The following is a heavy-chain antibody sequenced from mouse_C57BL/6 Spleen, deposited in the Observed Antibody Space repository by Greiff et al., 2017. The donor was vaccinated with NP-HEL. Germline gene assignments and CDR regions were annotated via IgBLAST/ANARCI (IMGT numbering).Heavy chain of an antibody. CDR2: IDPSDSET. Sequence: QVQLQQPGAELVRPGSSVKLSCKASGYTFTSYWMHWVKQRPIQGLEWIGNIDPSDSETHYNQKFKDKATLNVDKSSSTAYMKLSSLTSEDSAVYYCARRSAYWPGHFDVWGTGTTVTVSS. J-gene: IGHJ1*03. D-gene: IGHD5-1*01. CDR1: GYTFTSYW. CDR3: ARRSAYWPGHFDV. V-gene: IGHV1-52*01.